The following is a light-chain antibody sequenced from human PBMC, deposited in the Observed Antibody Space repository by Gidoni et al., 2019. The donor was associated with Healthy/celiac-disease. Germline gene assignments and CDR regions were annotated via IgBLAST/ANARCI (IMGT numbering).Light chain of an antibody. J-gene: IGKJ1*01. CDR3: QQYNNWPPLT. Sequence: EIVMTQYPATLSVSPGERATLSCRASQSVSSNLAWYQQKPGQAPRLLIYGAYTRATGIPARFSGSGSGTEFTLTLRRLQSEDFAVYYCQQYNNWPPLTFXXXTKVEIK. V-gene: IGKV3-15*01. CDR2: GAY. CDR1: QSVSSN.